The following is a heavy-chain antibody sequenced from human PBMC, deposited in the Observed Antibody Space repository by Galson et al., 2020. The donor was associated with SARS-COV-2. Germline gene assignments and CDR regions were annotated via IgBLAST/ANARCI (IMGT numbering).Heavy chain of an antibody. CDR1: GDSLSKYA. Sequence: KIFCKASGDSLSKYAITWVRQAPGHGLEWMGVIITMFGTTRYAQIFQGRVTITADHSTSTGYMEISSLRSEDTAIYYCARDLGTTVTTDPTSNGFDIWGQGTMVTVSS. D-gene: IGHD4-17*01. V-gene: IGHV1-69*01. CDR2: IITMFGTT. CDR3: ARDLGTTVTTDPTSNGFDI. J-gene: IGHJ3*02.